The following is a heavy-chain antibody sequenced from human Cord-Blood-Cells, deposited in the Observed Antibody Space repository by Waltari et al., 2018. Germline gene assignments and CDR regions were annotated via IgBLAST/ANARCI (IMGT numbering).Heavy chain of an antibody. J-gene: IGHJ3*02. CDR3: ARGGDVAAAGTDDAFDI. CDR2: ISSSGSTI. V-gene: IGHV3-48*03. D-gene: IGHD6-13*01. Sequence: EVQLVESGGGLVQPGGSLRLSCAASGFTFSSYEMNWVRQAPGKGLEWISYISSSGSTISYADSVKGRFTISRDNAKNSLYLQMNSLRAEDTAVYYCARGGDVAAAGTDDAFDIWGQGTMVTDSS. CDR1: GFTFSSYE.